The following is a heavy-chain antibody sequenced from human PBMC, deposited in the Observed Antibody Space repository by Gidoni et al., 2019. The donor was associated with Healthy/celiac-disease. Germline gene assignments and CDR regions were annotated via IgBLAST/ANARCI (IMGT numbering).Heavy chain of an antibody. Sequence: QVQLVESGGGVVQPGRSLRLSCAASGFTFSSYGMHWVRQAPGKGLEWVAVIWYDGSNKYYADSVKGRFTISRDNSKNTLYLQMNSLRAEDTAVYYCARDGSYCSGGSCYSYYFDYWGQGTLVTVSS. D-gene: IGHD2-15*01. CDR1: GFTFSSYG. J-gene: IGHJ4*02. CDR3: ARDGSYCSGGSCYSYYFDY. V-gene: IGHV3-33*01. CDR2: IWYDGSNK.